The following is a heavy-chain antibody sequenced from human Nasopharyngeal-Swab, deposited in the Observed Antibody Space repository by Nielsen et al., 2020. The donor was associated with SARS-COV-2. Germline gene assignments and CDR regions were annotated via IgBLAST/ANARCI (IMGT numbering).Heavy chain of an antibody. Sequence: GESLKISCVASGFTFSNYAMSWVRQAPGKGLEWVSIISGSDSSAYYADSVKGRFTISRDNSKNTLYLQMIRLRAEDTAVYYCAKDRGGLAVAGWGLQFDSWGQGTLVTVSS. CDR2: ISGSDSSA. J-gene: IGHJ4*02. V-gene: IGHV3-23*01. CDR3: AKDRGGLAVAGWGLQFDS. D-gene: IGHD6-19*01. CDR1: GFTFSNYA.